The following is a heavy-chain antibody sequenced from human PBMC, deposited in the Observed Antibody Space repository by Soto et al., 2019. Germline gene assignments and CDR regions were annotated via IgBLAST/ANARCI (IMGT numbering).Heavy chain of an antibody. Sequence: GGSLRLSCAASGFTFSSYGMHWVRQASGKGLEWVAVIWYDGSNKYYADSVKGRFTISRDNSKNTLYLQMNSLRAEDTAVYYCARDNGVPEYYFDYWGQGTLVTVSS. CDR3: ARDNGVPEYYFDY. J-gene: IGHJ4*02. CDR1: GFTFSSYG. V-gene: IGHV3-33*01. CDR2: IWYDGSNK. D-gene: IGHD2-2*01.